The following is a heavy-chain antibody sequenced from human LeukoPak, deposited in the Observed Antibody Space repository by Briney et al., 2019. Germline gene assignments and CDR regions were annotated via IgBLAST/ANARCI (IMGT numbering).Heavy chain of an antibody. D-gene: IGHD4-11*01. CDR1: GGTFSSYA. CDR2: IIPIFGTA. CDR3: ARVVMGNYRPYYFDY. V-gene: IGHV1-69*13. J-gene: IGHJ4*02. Sequence: GASVKVSCKASGGTFSSYAISWVRQAPGQGLERMGGIIPIFGTANYAQKFQGRVTITADESTSTAYMELSSLRSEDTAVYYCARVVMGNYRPYYFDYWGQGTLVTVSS.